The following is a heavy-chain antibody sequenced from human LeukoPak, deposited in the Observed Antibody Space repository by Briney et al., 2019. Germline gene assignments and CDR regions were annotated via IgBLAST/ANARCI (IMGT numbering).Heavy chain of an antibody. Sequence: GGSLRLSCAASGFTFNSYAMSWVRQAPGNGLEWVSAISGSGGSTYYADSVKGRFTISRDNSKNTLYLQMNSLRAEDTAVYYCAKDFYGSGSYYFDYWGQGTLVTVSS. CDR2: ISGSGGST. D-gene: IGHD3-10*01. J-gene: IGHJ4*02. CDR1: GFTFNSYA. CDR3: AKDFYGSGSYYFDY. V-gene: IGHV3-23*01.